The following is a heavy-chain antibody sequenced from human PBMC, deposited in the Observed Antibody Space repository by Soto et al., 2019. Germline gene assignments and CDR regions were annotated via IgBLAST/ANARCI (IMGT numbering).Heavy chain of an antibody. Sequence: QVQLQESGPGLVKPSETLSLTCTVSGGSISNHYWSWIRQPPGKGLEWIGYIYYNGNTNYNPSLKIRVTISVDTSKNPISLKLSSVTAADTAVYYCTRANWYSEYWGQGTLVTVSS. J-gene: IGHJ4*02. CDR2: IYYNGNT. CDR1: GGSISNHY. CDR3: TRANWYSEY. D-gene: IGHD7-27*01. V-gene: IGHV4-59*11.